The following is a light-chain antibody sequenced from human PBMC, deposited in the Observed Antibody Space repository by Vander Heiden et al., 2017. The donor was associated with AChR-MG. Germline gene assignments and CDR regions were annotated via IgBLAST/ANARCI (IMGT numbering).Light chain of an antibody. CDR3: QQYHSYPWT. CDR2: DAS. CDR1: QTISNW. Sequence: DIQMTQSPSTLSASLGDRVTITCRASQTISNWLAWYQQKPGKAPKVLIYDASALKGGVPSRFSGSGSGTEFTLTISSLQPDDFATYYCQQYHSYPWTFGQGTKVEIK. V-gene: IGKV1-5*01. J-gene: IGKJ1*01.